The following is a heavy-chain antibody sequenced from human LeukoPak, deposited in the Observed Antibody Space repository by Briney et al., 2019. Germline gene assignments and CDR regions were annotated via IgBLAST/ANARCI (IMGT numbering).Heavy chain of an antibody. J-gene: IGHJ5*02. CDR2: INAGNGNT. Sequence: ASVKVSCKASGYTFSSYAMHWVRQAPGQRLEWMGWINAGNGNTKFSHEFQGRVTITADKSTSTAYMELSSLRSEDTAVYYCARGGDTASFGSAFDPWGQGTLVTVSS. CDR1: GYTFSSYA. D-gene: IGHD5-18*01. CDR3: ARGGDTASFGSAFDP. V-gene: IGHV1-3*03.